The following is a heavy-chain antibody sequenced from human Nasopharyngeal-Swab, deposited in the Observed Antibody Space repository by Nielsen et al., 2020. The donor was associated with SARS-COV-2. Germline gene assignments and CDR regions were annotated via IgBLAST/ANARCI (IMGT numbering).Heavy chain of an antibody. CDR2: IYYLGST. CDR3: ARGKSSGWYGSAFEI. D-gene: IGHD6-19*01. Sequence: WGSLRLSCTVSGGSIGSYYWSWIRQPPVKGLEWIGYIYYLGSTNYNPSLKSRVTISVDTSKNQFSLKLSSVTAAETAVYYCARGKSSGWYGSAFEIWGQGTMVTVSS. J-gene: IGHJ3*02. CDR1: GGSIGSYY. V-gene: IGHV4-59*01.